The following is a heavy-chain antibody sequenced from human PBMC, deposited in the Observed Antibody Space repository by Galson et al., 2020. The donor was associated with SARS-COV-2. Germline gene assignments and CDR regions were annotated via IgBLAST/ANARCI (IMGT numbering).Heavy chain of an antibody. CDR1: GYTFTSYD. CDR2: MNPHSGNT. V-gene: IGHV1-8*01. J-gene: IGHJ6*02. D-gene: IGHD3-10*01. CDR3: ARGSMVRGVIITHSYGMDV. Sequence: ASVKVSCKASGYTFTSYDINWVRQATGQGLEWMGWMNPHSGNTGYAQKFKGRVTMTRNTSISTAYMEMSSLRSEDTAVYYCARGSMVRGVIITHSYGMDVWGQGTTVTVSS.